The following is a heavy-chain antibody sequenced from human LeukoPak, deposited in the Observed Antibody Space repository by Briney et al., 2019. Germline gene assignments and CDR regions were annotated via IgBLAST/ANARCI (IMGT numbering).Heavy chain of an antibody. CDR3: ARATVVYNWFDP. V-gene: IGHV1-3*02. D-gene: IGHD4-23*01. CDR1: GYTFTSYA. Sequence: VASVKVSCKASGYTFTSYAMHWVRQAPGQRLEWMGWTNAGNGNTKYSQEFQGRVTITRDTSASTAYMELSSLRSEDMAVYYCARATVVYNWFDPWGQGTLVTVSS. J-gene: IGHJ5*02. CDR2: TNAGNGNT.